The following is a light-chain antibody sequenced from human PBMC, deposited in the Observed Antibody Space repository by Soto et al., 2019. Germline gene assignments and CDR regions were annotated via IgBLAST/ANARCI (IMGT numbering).Light chain of an antibody. CDR2: EVS. CDR1: SSDVGGYNY. Sequence: QSALTQPASVSGSPGQSITISCTGTSSDVGGYNYVSWYQQHPGKAPKLMIYEVSNRPSGVSNRFSGSKSGNTGSLTISGLQAEDEADYYCSSYTSSSPLVFGGGTKLTVL. V-gene: IGLV2-14*01. CDR3: SSYTSSSPLV. J-gene: IGLJ3*02.